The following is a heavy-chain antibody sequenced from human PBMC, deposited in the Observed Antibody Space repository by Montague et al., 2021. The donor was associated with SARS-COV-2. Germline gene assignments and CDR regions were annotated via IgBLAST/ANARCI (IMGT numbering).Heavy chain of an antibody. CDR1: GGSIRSYY. V-gene: IGHV4-59*01. CDR2: IYYSGST. Sequence: SETLSLTCTVSGGSIRSYYWSWIRQPPGKGLEWIGYIYYSGSTNYNPSLKSRVTISVDTSKYKFSLTLSSVTAADTDVYYCARVSPMWLRFAPHFDYWGQGSLVTVSS. CDR3: ARVSPMWLRFAPHFDY. J-gene: IGHJ4*02. D-gene: IGHD5-12*01.